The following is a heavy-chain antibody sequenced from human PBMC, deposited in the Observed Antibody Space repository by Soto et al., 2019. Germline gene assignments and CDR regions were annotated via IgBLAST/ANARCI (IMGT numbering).Heavy chain of an antibody. CDR2: IGTYNRNT. D-gene: IGHD1-20*01. CDR3: AREGISGIDY. Sequence: ASVKVSCKASGYTFTTYGITWVRQAPGQSLAWVGWIGTYNRNTHYARELQGRLTLSADTSSSTASMELRSLGSDDTAVYYCAREGISGIDYWGQGTLVTVSS. CDR1: GYTFTTYG. J-gene: IGHJ4*02. V-gene: IGHV1-18*04.